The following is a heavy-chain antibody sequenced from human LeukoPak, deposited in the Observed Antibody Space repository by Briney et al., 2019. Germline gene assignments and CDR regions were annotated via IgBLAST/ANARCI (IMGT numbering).Heavy chain of an antibody. CDR2: IKQDGSER. D-gene: IGHD2-2*01. CDR1: EFTFSSYW. V-gene: IGHV3-7*01. CDR3: ARDSYCSSTSCYLLYGMDA. Sequence: GGSLRLSCTASEFTFSSYWMSWVRQAPGKGLEWVANIKQDGSERYYVDSVKGRFTISRDNAKNSLYLQMNSLRAEDTAVYYCARDSYCSSTSCYLLYGMDAWGQGTTVTVSS. J-gene: IGHJ6*02.